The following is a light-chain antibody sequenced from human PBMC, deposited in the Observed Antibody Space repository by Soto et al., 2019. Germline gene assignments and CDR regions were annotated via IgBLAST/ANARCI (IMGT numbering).Light chain of an antibody. J-gene: IGLJ2*01. CDR3: SSYTTSATLV. CDR1: SSDVGAYNY. CDR2: EVN. Sequence: QSALTQPASASGSPGQSITISCTGTSSDVGAYNYVSWYQQHPDKAPKLIIFEVNNRPSGVSNRFSGSKSGNTASLTISGLQAEDEADYYCSSYTTSATLVFGGGTKVTVL. V-gene: IGLV2-14*01.